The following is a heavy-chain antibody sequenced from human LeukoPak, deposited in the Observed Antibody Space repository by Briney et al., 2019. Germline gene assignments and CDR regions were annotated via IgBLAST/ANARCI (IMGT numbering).Heavy chain of an antibody. J-gene: IGHJ5*02. CDR1: GFKFNDYT. CDR3: AKDLARGVPT. Sequence: SGGSLRLSCVASGFKFNDYTMHWVRHAPGKGLEWVSLISWDSDSAYYAQSVKGRFTISRDNNKNSLYLQMNSLRIEDSGFYYCAKDLARGVPTWGQGTLVTVSS. CDR2: ISWDSDSA. D-gene: IGHD3-10*01. V-gene: IGHV3-43*01.